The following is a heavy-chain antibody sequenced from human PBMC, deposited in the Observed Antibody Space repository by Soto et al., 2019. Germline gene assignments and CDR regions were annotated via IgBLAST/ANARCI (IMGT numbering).Heavy chain of an antibody. Sequence: CVAPGGTRSIKNMTWVRQAPGKGLECVSAISSVGTSPYYADSVKGRFTISRDNSKNPLYLQMNSLKAEDTAVYYCAKVRAVGYYYGMDVWGRGTTVTVSS. V-gene: IGHV3-23*01. CDR3: AKVRAVGYYYGMDV. CDR1: GGTRSIKN. CDR2: ISSVGTSP. J-gene: IGHJ6*02. D-gene: IGHD1-26*01.